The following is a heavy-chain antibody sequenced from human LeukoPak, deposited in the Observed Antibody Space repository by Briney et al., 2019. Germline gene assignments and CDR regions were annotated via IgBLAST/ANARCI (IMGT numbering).Heavy chain of an antibody. Sequence: GGSLRLSCAASGFTFSSYSMNWVRQAPGKGLEWVSYISSSSSTIYYADSVKGRFTISRDNAKNSLYLQMNSLRAEDTAVYYCARDNYYDSSGYSDYWGQGTPVTVSS. V-gene: IGHV3-48*04. CDR2: ISSSSSTI. J-gene: IGHJ4*02. CDR3: ARDNYYDSSGYSDY. D-gene: IGHD3-22*01. CDR1: GFTFSSYS.